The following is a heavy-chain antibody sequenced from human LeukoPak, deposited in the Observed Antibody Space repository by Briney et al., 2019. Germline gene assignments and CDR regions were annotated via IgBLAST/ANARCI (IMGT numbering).Heavy chain of an antibody. CDR3: ARKQRLTGATKIAFDI. CDR2: VNPNNGDT. CDR1: GFTFTDYY. D-gene: IGHD5-24*01. J-gene: IGHJ3*02. V-gene: IGHV1-2*02. Sequence: ASVKVSCKASGFTFTDYYLHWLRQAPGRGLEWLGWVNPNNGDTDYAQKFQGRVTMTRDTSIRTAYMALSRLTSDDTAVYYCARKQRLTGATKIAFDIWGQGTMLTVSS.